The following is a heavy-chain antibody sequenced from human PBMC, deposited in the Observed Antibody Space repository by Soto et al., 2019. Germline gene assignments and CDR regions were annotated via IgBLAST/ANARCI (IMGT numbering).Heavy chain of an antibody. D-gene: IGHD4-17*01. CDR3: GRRNSGGNWFDP. J-gene: IGHJ5*02. CDR1: GGSVTSGTYF. V-gene: IGHV4-61*01. CDR2: ISYSGNT. Sequence: QVQLQESGPGLVKPSETLSLTCTVSGGSVTSGTYFWNWVRQPPGKGLEWIGYISYSGNTDYNPSLHNRATISVDTSKTQFSLKLTSLTAADTAVYYCGRRNSGGNWFDPWGPGTLVTVSS.